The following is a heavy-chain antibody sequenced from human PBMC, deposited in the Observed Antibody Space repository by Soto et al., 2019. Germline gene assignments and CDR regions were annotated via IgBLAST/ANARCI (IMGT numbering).Heavy chain of an antibody. J-gene: IGHJ4*02. CDR2: IQHGGRET. CDR1: GFTFSSYW. CDR3: ARGTSHYYYAHVRY. D-gene: IGHD3-16*01. Sequence: PGGSLRLSCGASGFTFSSYWMSWVRQAPGKALECVANIQHGGRETFYVDSVKGRFTISRDNSNNTLYLQMDRPGVEDTAVYYCARGTSHYYYAHVRYWGLGALVTVSS. V-gene: IGHV3-7*03.